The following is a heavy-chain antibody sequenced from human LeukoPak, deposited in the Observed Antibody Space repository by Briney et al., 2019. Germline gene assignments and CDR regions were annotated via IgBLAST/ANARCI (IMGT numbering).Heavy chain of an antibody. CDR1: GYDFTSNW. V-gene: IGHV5-51*01. Sequence: GESLKISCKGSGYDFTSNWIGWVRQMPGKGLEWMGIIYPGDSDTRYGPSFQGQVTISADKSISTAYLQWSSLKASDTAMYYCARDSSSSLNYWGQGTLVTVSS. J-gene: IGHJ4*02. D-gene: IGHD6-6*01. CDR3: ARDSSSSLNY. CDR2: IYPGDSDT.